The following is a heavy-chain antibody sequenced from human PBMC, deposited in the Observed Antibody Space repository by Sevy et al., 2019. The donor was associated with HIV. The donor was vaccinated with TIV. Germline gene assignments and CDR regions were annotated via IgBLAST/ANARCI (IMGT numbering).Heavy chain of an antibody. J-gene: IGHJ3*02. CDR2: TYYRSKWYN. V-gene: IGHV6-1*01. CDR1: GDSVSSNSAA. Sequence: SQTLSLTCAISGDSVSSNSAAWNWIRQSPSRGLEWLGRTYYRSKWYNDYAVSVKSRITINPDTSKNQFSLQLNSVTPEDTAVYYCARGRGDSTGADYGGHPDAFDIRGQGTMVTVSS. D-gene: IGHD4-17*01. CDR3: ARGRGDSTGADYGGHPDAFDI.